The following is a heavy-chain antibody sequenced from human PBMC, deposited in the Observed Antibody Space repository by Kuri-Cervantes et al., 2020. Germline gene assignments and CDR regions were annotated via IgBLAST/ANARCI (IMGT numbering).Heavy chain of an antibody. V-gene: IGHV4-34*01. Sequence: SETLSLTCAVYGGSFSDHLWTWIRQSPGKGLEWIGEINHRGRATYNSSQKSRVTISVDTSKNQFSLKFTSVTAADTAVYYCARENWGLNDAFDSWGQGTMVTVSS. CDR3: ARENWGLNDAFDS. CDR2: INHRGRA. CDR1: GGSFSDHL. J-gene: IGHJ3*02. D-gene: IGHD7-27*01.